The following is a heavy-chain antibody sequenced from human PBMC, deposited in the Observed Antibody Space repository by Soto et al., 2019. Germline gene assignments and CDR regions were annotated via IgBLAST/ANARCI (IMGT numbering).Heavy chain of an antibody. CDR2: FYSSGSI. J-gene: IGHJ5*01. CDR3: ARMYSSGSRLFHS. Sequence: SETLSLTCFISGYSITAGGYYWNCIRHHPGKGLEWIGSFYSSGSIIYNPSLTSRVSISGDTSSNPFSMSLTSVTAADTALYYCARMYSSGSRLFHSCCQGSPV. V-gene: IGHV4-39*07. CDR1: GYSITAGGYY. D-gene: IGHD6-19*01.